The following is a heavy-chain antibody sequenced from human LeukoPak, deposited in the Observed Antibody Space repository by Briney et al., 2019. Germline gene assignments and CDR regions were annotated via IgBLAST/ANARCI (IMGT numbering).Heavy chain of an antibody. D-gene: IGHD6-13*01. V-gene: IGHV4-31*03. CDR3: ARALSGIAAALDY. Sequence: PSETLSLTCTVFGYSISSGYYWSWIRQHPGKGLEWIGYIYYSGSTYYNPSLKSRVTISVDTSKNQFSLKLSSVTAADTAVYYCARALSGIAAALDYWGQGTLVTVSS. CDR1: GYSISSGYY. J-gene: IGHJ4*02. CDR2: IYYSGST.